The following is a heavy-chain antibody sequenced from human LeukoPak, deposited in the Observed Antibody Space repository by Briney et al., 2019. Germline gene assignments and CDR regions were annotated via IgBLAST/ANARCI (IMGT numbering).Heavy chain of an antibody. CDR1: GFTFSSYS. Sequence: PGKSLRLSCAASGFTFSSYSMNWVRQAPGKGLEWVSYISSSSTNIYYADSVKGRFTISRDNAKNSLCLQMNSLRAEDTAVYYCASGSRRLDYWGQGTLVTVSS. D-gene: IGHD3-22*01. V-gene: IGHV3-48*01. CDR2: ISSSSTNI. CDR3: ASGSRRLDY. J-gene: IGHJ4*02.